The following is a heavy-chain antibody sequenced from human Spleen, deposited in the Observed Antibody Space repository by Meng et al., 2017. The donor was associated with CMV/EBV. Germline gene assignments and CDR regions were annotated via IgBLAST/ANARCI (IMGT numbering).Heavy chain of an antibody. Sequence: ETLSLTCAASEFTFSTYTMNWVRQAPGKGLEWVSYISSSSNTISYADSVKGRFTVSRDNAKNSLYLQMNSLRAEDTAVYYCARLRYYGMDVWGQGTTVTVSS. CDR2: ISSSSNTI. D-gene: IGHD3-16*01. V-gene: IGHV3-48*04. CDR3: ARLRYYGMDV. J-gene: IGHJ6*02. CDR1: EFTFSTYT.